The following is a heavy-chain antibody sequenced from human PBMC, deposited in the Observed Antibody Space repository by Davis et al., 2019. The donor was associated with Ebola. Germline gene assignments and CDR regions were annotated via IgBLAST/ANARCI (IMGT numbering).Heavy chain of an antibody. CDR1: GGSISSYY. Sequence: MPSETLSLTCTVSGGSISSYYWGWIRQPPGKGLEWIGSIYYSGSTYYNPSLKSRVTISVDTSKNQFSLKLSSVTAEDTAVYYCARDPGGIVGAGFDYWGQGTLVTVSS. CDR3: ARDPGGIVGAGFDY. CDR2: IYYSGST. J-gene: IGHJ4*02. D-gene: IGHD1-26*01. V-gene: IGHV4-39*02.